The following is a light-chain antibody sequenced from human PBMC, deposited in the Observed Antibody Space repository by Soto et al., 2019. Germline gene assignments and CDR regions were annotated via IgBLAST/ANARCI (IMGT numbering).Light chain of an antibody. V-gene: IGLV2-14*01. CDR2: EVT. J-gene: IGLJ3*02. Sequence: QSALTQPASVSGSPGQSITISCTGTSGDIGSYNRVSWYQQHPGKAPKLIIYEVTDRPSGVSNRFSGSKSGNTASLTISGLQAEDEAEYYCQSYDNSLRARVFGGGTKLTVL. CDR1: SGDIGSYNR. CDR3: QSYDNSLRARV.